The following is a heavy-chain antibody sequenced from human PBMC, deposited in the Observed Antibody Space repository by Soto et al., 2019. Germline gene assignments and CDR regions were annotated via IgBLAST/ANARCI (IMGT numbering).Heavy chain of an antibody. V-gene: IGHV1-3*01. CDR2: INAGNGNT. CDR3: ARHIGYSSGWYLDY. D-gene: IGHD6-19*01. J-gene: IGHJ4*02. CDR1: GYTFTSYA. Sequence: QVQLVQSGAEVKKPGASVKVSCKASGYTFTSYAMHLVRQAPGQRLEWMGWINAGNGNTKYSQKFQGRVTITRDTSASTAYMELSSLRSEDTAVYYCARHIGYSSGWYLDYWGQGTLVTVSS.